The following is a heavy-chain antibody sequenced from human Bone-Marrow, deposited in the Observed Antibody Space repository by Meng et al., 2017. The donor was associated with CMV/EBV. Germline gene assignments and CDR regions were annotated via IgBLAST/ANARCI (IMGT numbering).Heavy chain of an antibody. J-gene: IGHJ4*02. CDR1: GFTCSNYW. CDR2: INTDGSTT. V-gene: IGHV3-74*01. CDR3: ARDLLQNDY. D-gene: IGHD3-22*01. Sequence: LGLSCAASGFTCSNYWTHWVRQAPGRGLVWVSRINTDGSTTSHADSVKGRFTISRDNAQNTLYLQMNSLRAEDTAVYYCARDLLQNDYWGQGTLVTVSS.